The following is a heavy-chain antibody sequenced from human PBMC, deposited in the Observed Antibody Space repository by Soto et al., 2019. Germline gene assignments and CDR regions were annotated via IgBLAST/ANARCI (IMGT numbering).Heavy chain of an antibody. J-gene: IGHJ4*02. Sequence: QVQLVQSGAEEKKPGASVKVSCKASGYIFSRNDIHWVRQAPGQRLEWMGWMNAGNGNTGYSREFQARVTFTRDTAASTGYMELSSLRSEDTAGYYCARAAGMVALDYWGQGTLVTVSS. CDR3: ARAAGMVALDY. CDR2: MNAGNGNT. CDR1: GYIFSRND. V-gene: IGHV1-3*05. D-gene: IGHD5-18*01.